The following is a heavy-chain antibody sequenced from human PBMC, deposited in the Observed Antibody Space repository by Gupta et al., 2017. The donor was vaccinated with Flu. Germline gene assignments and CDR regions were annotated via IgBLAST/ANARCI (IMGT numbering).Heavy chain of an antibody. D-gene: IGHD2/OR15-2a*01. CDR2: IKQDGSEK. V-gene: IGHV3-7*01. J-gene: IGHJ4*02. CDR3: VRDFRFQIDY. Sequence: EVQLVESGGALVQPGGSVRLSCAASGFTFRTYWMTWVRQAPWKGPEWVANIKQDGSEKYYLDSVKGRFTISRDNAKNSMFLQMNSLRAEDTAVYFCVRDFRFQIDYWGQGTLVTVSS. CDR1: GFTFRTYW.